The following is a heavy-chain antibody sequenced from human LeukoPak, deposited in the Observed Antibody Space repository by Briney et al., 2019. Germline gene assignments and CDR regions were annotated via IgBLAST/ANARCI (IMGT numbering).Heavy chain of an antibody. V-gene: IGHV3-30-3*01. J-gene: IGHJ4*02. Sequence: AGSLRLSCAASGFTFISYAMQWVRQAPGKGLVWVAVISYDGSNKYYADSVKGRFTISRDNSKNTLYLQMNSLRAEDTAVYYCARGVIDYWGQGILVTVSS. CDR1: GFTFISYA. CDR2: ISYDGSNK. CDR3: ARGVIDY.